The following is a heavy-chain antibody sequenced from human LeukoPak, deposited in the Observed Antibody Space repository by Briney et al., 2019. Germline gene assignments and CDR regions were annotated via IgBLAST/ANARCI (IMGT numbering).Heavy chain of an antibody. D-gene: IGHD1-26*01. CDR1: GGTFSRYA. V-gene: IGHV1-69*13. Sequence: GASVKVSCKASGGTFSRYAISWVRQAPGQGLEWMGGYIPMFGTANYAQNFQNRVTITADESTSTFSMEASSLRPEDTAVYFCAGASSKWELSFWGQGTLVTVSS. CDR2: YIPMFGTA. J-gene: IGHJ4*02. CDR3: AGASSKWELSF.